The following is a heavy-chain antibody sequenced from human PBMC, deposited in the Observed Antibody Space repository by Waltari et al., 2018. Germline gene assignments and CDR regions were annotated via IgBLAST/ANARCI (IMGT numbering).Heavy chain of an antibody. Sequence: QVQLVQSGAEVKKPGSSVKVSCKASGGTFSSYAISWVRQAPGQGLEWMGGIIPIFGTANYAQKFQGRVTMTTGESTSTVYMELSSLRSEDKSVKYCARGQHIGVVEAYYYYGMDVWGQGTTVTVSS. J-gene: IGHJ6*02. D-gene: IGHD2-21*01. V-gene: IGHV1-69*05. CDR2: IIPIFGTA. CDR1: GGTFSSYA. CDR3: ARGQHIGVVEAYYYYGMDV.